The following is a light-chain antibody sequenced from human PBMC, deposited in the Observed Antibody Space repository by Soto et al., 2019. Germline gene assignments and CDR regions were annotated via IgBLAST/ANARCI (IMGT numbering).Light chain of an antibody. V-gene: IGKV1-5*03. J-gene: IGKJ1*01. Sequence: DIQMTQSPSTLSASVRDRVTITCRASQYIGSRLAWYQQRPGKAPKLLIYKASTLQSGVPSRFSGSGAGTGFTLTISSLEPEDFATYYCQQYHSYSRTFGQGTKVEIK. CDR1: QYIGSR. CDR2: KAS. CDR3: QQYHSYSRT.